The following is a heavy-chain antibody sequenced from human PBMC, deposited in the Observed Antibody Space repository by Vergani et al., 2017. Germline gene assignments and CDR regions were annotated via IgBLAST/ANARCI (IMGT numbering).Heavy chain of an antibody. CDR2: IYNDGGT. CDR3: ARRNFGEKVIDK. V-gene: IGHV4-61*02. Sequence: QVQLQESGPRLVKPSQTLVLTCSVSGHSISNGGHYWSWIRQPAGKGLEWIGRIYNDGGTNYNSSLKSRVTIFLDASKNAFSLKLTSVTAADTAVYYCARRNFGEKVIDKWGQGFLVTVSS. CDR1: GHSISNGGHY. J-gene: IGHJ4*02. D-gene: IGHD4-17*01.